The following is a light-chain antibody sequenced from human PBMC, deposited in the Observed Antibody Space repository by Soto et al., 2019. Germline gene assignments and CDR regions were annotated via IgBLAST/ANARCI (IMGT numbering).Light chain of an antibody. CDR1: QSVTSNY. CDR2: GAF. Sequence: EIVLTQSPGTLSLSPGERATLSCRASQSVTSNYLAWYQQKPGQAPRLLVYGAFSRATGIPDRFSGSGSGTDFTLTISRLETEDFAVYYCQQYVSSPWTFGQGTKVEIK. CDR3: QQYVSSPWT. J-gene: IGKJ1*01. V-gene: IGKV3-20*01.